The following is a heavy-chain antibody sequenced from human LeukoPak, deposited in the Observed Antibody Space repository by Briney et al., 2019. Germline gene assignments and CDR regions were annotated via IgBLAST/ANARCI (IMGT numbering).Heavy chain of an antibody. Sequence: SETLSLTCSVSGGSISSYYWSWIRQPAGKGLEWIGRIYTSGSTNYNPSLKSRVTISLDTSKNHFSLKLSSVTAADTAVYYCARELLDCSNGVCNWFDPWGQGTLVTVSS. CDR3: ARELLDCSNGVCNWFDP. D-gene: IGHD2-8*01. CDR2: IYTSGST. J-gene: IGHJ5*02. V-gene: IGHV4-4*07. CDR1: GGSISSYY.